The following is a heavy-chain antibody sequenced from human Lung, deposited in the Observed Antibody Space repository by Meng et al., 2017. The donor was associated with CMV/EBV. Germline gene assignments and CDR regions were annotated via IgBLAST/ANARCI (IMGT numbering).Heavy chain of an antibody. Sequence: QITLKDSGXTLVKXXXILTLTCXFSGFSLTTSGVGVGWIRRPPGKALEWLALIYWDDDKRYRPSLKNRLIITEDTSKNQVVLTLLNMHPVDTATYYCVHAIGQWQLQGTYFDYWGQGTLVTVSS. V-gene: IGHV2-5*02. CDR1: GFSLTTSGVG. D-gene: IGHD6-19*01. CDR3: VHAIGQWQLQGTYFDY. J-gene: IGHJ4*02. CDR2: IYWDDDK.